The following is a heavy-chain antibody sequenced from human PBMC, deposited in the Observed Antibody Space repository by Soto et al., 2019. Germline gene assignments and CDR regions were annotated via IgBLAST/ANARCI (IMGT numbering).Heavy chain of an antibody. J-gene: IGHJ5*01. CDR2: TYYRSKWFN. D-gene: IGHD2-8*01. CDR1: GDSVSTNSAT. Sequence: QVQLQQSGPGLVKPSQTLSLTCAISGDSVSTNSATWDWIRQSPSRGLEWLGRTYYRSKWFNDYEVSVKGRXXXNXXTSNNQFSLQLNSVTPDDTAVYYCARLIGNSWLDSWGQGTLVTVSS. V-gene: IGHV6-1*01. CDR3: ARLIGNSWLDS.